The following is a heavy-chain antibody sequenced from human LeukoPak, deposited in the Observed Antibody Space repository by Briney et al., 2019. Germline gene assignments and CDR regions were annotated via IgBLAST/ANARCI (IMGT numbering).Heavy chain of an antibody. Sequence: SETLSLTCTVSGGSISSYYWSWIRQPPGKGLEWIGYIYYSGSTNYNPSLKSRVTISVDTSKNQFSLKLSSVTAADTAVYFCARHRYSSGVNWFDPWGQGTLVTVSS. CDR3: ARHRYSSGVNWFDP. D-gene: IGHD6-25*01. CDR1: GGSISSYY. J-gene: IGHJ5*02. V-gene: IGHV4-59*01. CDR2: IYYSGST.